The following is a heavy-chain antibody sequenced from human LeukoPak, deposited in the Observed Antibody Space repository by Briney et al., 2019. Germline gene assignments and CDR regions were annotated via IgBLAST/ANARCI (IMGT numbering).Heavy chain of an antibody. V-gene: IGHV1-69*13. D-gene: IGHD3-3*02. Sequence: SVKVSCRASGGTFSSYAISWVRQAPGQGLEWMGGIIPIFGTANYAQKFQGRVTITADESTSTAYMELSSLRSEDTAVYYCARVVSSFLQSWGQGTLVTVSS. CDR1: GGTFSSYA. CDR2: IIPIFGTA. J-gene: IGHJ4*02. CDR3: ARVVSSFLQS.